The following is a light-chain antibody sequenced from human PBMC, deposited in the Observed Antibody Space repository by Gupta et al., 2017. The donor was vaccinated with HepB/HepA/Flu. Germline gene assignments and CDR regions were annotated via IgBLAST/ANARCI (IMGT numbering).Light chain of an antibody. CDR3: QSYDTSLSGSSVV. CDR1: SSNIGAGYD. CDR2: GNT. Sequence: QSVLTQPPSVSGAPGQRVTISCTGSSSNIGAGYDVHWYQQLPGTAPKLLIFGNTNRPSGVPDRFSGFKSGTSASLAITGLQAEEEADYYCQSYDTSLSGSSVVFGGGTKLTVL. J-gene: IGLJ2*01. V-gene: IGLV1-40*01.